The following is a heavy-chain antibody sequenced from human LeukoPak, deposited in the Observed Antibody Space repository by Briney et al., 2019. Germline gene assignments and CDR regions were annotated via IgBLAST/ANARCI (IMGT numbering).Heavy chain of an antibody. Sequence: ASVKVSCKASGYTFSGYYMHWVPQAPGQGLEWMGWINPNSGGTNYAQKFQGRVTMTRDTSISTAYMELSRLRSDDTAVYHCASPRLVPLDAFDLWGQGTMVTVSS. D-gene: IGHD6-19*01. CDR1: GYTFSGYY. CDR3: ASPRLVPLDAFDL. CDR2: INPNSGGT. J-gene: IGHJ3*01. V-gene: IGHV1-2*02.